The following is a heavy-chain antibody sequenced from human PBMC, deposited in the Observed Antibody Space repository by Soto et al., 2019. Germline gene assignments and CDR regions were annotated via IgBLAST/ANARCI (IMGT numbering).Heavy chain of an antibody. CDR3: ARVPSPFDFYYAMDV. CDR2: IYYSGST. CDR1: GGSISSGSYY. D-gene: IGHD3-16*01. J-gene: IGHJ6*02. V-gene: IGHV4-30-4*02. Sequence: SETLSLTCTVSGGSISSGSYYWSWIRQPPGKGLEWIRYIYYSGSTYYNPSLKSRVTISVDTSKNELYLKLNSVTAADTAVYFCARVPSPFDFYYAMDVWGQGTTVTVSS.